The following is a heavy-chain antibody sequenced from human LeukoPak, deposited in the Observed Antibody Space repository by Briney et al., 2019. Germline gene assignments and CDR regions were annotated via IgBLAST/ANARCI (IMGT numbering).Heavy chain of an antibody. Sequence: GGSLRLSCVASGLTFSSDWMSWVRQAPGKGLEWVAVISYDGSNKYYADSVKGRFTISRVNSKNTLYLQMNSLRAEDTAVYYCAKLTVTTDFDYWGQGTLVTVSS. V-gene: IGHV3-30*18. D-gene: IGHD4-17*01. CDR3: AKLTVTTDFDY. J-gene: IGHJ4*02. CDR2: ISYDGSNK. CDR1: GLTFSSDW.